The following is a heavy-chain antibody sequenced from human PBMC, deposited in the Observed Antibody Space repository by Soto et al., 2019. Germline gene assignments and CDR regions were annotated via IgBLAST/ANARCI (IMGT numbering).Heavy chain of an antibody. D-gene: IGHD5-12*01. CDR3: AREGSYSAYNFAHGIQLWSFDF. CDR1: GGSINTFY. Sequence: SETLSLTCTVSGGSINTFYWSWVRQPAGKGLEWIGRIFSSGSTSFNPSLESRVAMSVDTSKNHFSLNLSSVAAADMAVYYCAREGSYSAYNFAHGIQLWSFDFWGQGALVTVSS. V-gene: IGHV4-4*07. J-gene: IGHJ4*02. CDR2: IFSSGST.